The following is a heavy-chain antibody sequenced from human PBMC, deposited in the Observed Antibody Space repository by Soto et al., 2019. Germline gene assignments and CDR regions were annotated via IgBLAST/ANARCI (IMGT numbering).Heavy chain of an antibody. J-gene: IGHJ6*02. D-gene: IGHD6-19*01. CDR2: INPSGGST. CDR1: GYTFNSYY. V-gene: IGHV1-46*02. Sequence: GASVKVSCKASGYTFNSYYMHWVRQAPGQGLEWMGIINPSGGSTSYAQKFQGRVTMTRDTSTSTVYMELSSLRSDDTAVYYCARAVGYYYGMDVWGQGTTVTVSS. CDR3: ARAVGYYYGMDV.